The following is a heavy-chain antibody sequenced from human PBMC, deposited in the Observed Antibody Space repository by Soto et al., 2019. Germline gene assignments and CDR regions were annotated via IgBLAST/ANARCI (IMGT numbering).Heavy chain of an antibody. CDR1: DGSISPYY. Sequence: PSETLSLTCTVSDGSISPYYWAWIRQPPGKGLEWVGYIYYSGGTYYNPSLKSRVTISVDTSKNQFSLKLSSVTAADTAVYYCARLVQLLQGRWFDPWGQGTLVTVSS. CDR2: IYYSGGT. CDR3: ARLVQLLQGRWFDP. D-gene: IGHD2-15*01. V-gene: IGHV4-59*08. J-gene: IGHJ5*02.